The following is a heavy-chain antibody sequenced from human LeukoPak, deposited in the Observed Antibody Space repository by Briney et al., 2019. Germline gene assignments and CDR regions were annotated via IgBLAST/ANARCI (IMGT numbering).Heavy chain of an antibody. CDR1: VFTLGNYW. Sequence: LGGSLRLACVVSVFTLGNYWMSSFRTSPGKVLEQGATIRQDGSDKYFLDSVRGRFTISRENAENSLYLQMNSLRGEDTAVYYCARDKGFGGSSFDYWGQGTLVTVSS. V-gene: IGHV3-7*01. J-gene: IGHJ4*02. CDR2: IRQDGSDK. CDR3: ARDKGFGGSSFDY. D-gene: IGHD3-10*01.